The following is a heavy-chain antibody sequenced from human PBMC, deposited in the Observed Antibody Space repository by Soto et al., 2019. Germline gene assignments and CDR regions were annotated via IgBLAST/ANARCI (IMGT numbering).Heavy chain of an antibody. CDR1: GFTFSNAW. J-gene: IGHJ6*02. V-gene: IGHV3-15*07. CDR2: IKSKTDGGTT. D-gene: IGHD2-21*02. CDR3: TTDGLYCGGDCYSYYYGMDV. Sequence: GGSLRLSCAASGFTFSNAWMSWVRQAPGKGLEWVGRIKSKTDGGTTDYAAPVKGRFTISRDDSKNTLYLQMNSLKTEDTAVYYCTTDGLYCGGDCYSYYYGMDVWGQGTTVTVSS.